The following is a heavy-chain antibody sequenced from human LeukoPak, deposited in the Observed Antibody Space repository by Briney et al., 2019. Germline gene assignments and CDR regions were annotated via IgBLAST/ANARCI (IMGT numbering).Heavy chain of an antibody. Sequence: GGSLRLSCAASGFTFSSYAMSWVRQAPGKGLEWVSAISGSGGSTYYADSVKGRFTISRDNSKNTLYLQMNSLRAEDTAVYYCAKDQLRYCSSTSCSYFDYWGQGTLATVSS. J-gene: IGHJ4*02. CDR1: GFTFSSYA. CDR2: ISGSGGST. CDR3: AKDQLRYCSSTSCSYFDY. V-gene: IGHV3-23*01. D-gene: IGHD2-2*01.